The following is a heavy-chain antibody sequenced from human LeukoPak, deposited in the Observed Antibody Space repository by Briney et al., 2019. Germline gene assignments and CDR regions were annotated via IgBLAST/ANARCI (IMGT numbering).Heavy chain of an antibody. V-gene: IGHV3-74*01. Sequence: GGSLRLSCVASGFTFSNYWMLWVRQAPGKGLMWVSLISTDGKSTRYAESVKGRFTISRDNAKNALYLQMDILRVEDTALYFCVRDYQFILEVWGQGTTVTVSS. CDR2: ISTDGKST. J-gene: IGHJ6*02. CDR3: VRDYQFILEV. D-gene: IGHD2-2*01. CDR1: GFTFSNYW.